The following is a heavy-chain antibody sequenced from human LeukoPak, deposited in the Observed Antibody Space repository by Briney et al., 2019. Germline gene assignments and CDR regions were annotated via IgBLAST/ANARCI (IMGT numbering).Heavy chain of an antibody. V-gene: IGHV1-46*01. CDR2: INPSGGST. D-gene: IGHD3-22*01. J-gene: IGHJ4*02. CDR1: GYIFTGFY. Sequence: ASVKVSCKASGYIFTGFYVHWVRQAPGQGLEWMGIINPSGGSTSYAQKFQGRVTMTRDTSTSTVYMELSSLRSEDTAVYYCARGSIPYYYDSSGYSPFDYWGQGTLVTVSS. CDR3: ARGSIPYYYDSSGYSPFDY.